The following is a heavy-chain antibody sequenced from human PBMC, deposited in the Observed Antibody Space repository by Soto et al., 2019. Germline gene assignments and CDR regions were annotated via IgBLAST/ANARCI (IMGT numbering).Heavy chain of an antibody. CDR1: GFTFSSYG. V-gene: IGHV3-30*18. D-gene: IGHD2-15*01. CDR3: AKFEAALTLRALDP. CDR2: ISYDGSNK. J-gene: IGHJ5*02. Sequence: QVQLVESGGGVVQPGRSLRLSCAASGFTFSSYGMHWVRQAPGKGLEWVAVISYDGSNKYYADSVKGRFTISRDNSKNTLYLQMNSLRAEDTAVYYCAKFEAALTLRALDPWGQGTLVTVSS.